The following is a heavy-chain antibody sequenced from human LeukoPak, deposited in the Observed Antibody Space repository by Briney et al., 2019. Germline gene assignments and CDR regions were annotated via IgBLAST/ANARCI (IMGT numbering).Heavy chain of an antibody. D-gene: IGHD3-9*01. J-gene: IGHJ6*02. CDR1: GFTFSDYY. Sequence: PGASLRLSCAASGFTFSDYYMSWIRQAPGKGLEWVSYISSSSSYTNYADSVKGRFTISRDNSKNTLYLQMNSLRAEDTAVYYCARDGYDILTGYYTGRPPYYYYGMDVWGQGTTVTVSS. V-gene: IGHV3-11*06. CDR2: ISSSSSYT. CDR3: ARDGYDILTGYYTGRPPYYYYGMDV.